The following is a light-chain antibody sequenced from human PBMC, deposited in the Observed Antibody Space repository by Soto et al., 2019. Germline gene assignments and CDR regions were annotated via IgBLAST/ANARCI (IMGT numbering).Light chain of an antibody. V-gene: IGKV3-15*01. CDR1: QNVAGA. CDR2: RTS. CDR3: QEYNGRSS. J-gene: IGKJ1*01. Sequence: RVTTQSPATLSVSPGERATLSCRASQNVAGALAWYQQKPGQAPRLLIYRTSTRATGIPARFSGSGSGTEFTLTISSQQSDDFAVYYCQEYNGRSSFGQGTKVEIK.